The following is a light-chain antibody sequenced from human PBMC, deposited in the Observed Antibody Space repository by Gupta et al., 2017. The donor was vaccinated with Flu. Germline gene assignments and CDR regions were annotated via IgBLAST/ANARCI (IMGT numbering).Light chain of an antibody. J-gene: IGLJ3*02. CDR1: NSNIGINY. CDR2: SSN. Sequence: VTIACSGGNSNIGINYVYWYQQLPGAATKRLSYSSNQRPSGVPDRFSCYKSGTSAFRDISGLRSEDEADDYCAEWDDSLSGWVFGGGTNLTVL. V-gene: IGLV1-47*02. CDR3: AEWDDSLSGWV.